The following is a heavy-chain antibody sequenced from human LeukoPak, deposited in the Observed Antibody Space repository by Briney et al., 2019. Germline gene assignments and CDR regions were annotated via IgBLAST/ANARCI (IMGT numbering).Heavy chain of an antibody. J-gene: IGHJ5*02. CDR3: ARLGYCSSTSCFNWFDP. V-gene: IGHV4-34*01. D-gene: IGHD2-2*01. Sequence: SETLSLTCTVSGGSISGYYWSWIRQPPGKGLEWIGEINHSGSTNYNPSLKSRVTISVDTSKNQFSLKLSSVTAADTAVYYCARLGYCSSTSCFNWFDPWGQGTLVTVSS. CDR2: INHSGST. CDR1: GGSISGYY.